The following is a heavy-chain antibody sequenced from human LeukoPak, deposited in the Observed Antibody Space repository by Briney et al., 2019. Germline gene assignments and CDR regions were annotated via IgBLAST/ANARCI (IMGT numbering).Heavy chain of an antibody. Sequence: SETLSLTCTVSGGSMSSYYWSWIRQPPGKGLEWIGYIYYSGSTNYNPSLKSRVTISVDTSKNQFSLKLSSVTAADTAVYYCARRYIAAAAHFDYWGQGTLVTVSS. CDR1: GGSMSSYY. J-gene: IGHJ4*02. CDR3: ARRYIAAAAHFDY. V-gene: IGHV4-59*08. D-gene: IGHD6-13*01. CDR2: IYYSGST.